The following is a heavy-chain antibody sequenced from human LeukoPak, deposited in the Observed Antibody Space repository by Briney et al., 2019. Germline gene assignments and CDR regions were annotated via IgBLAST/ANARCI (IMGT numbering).Heavy chain of an antibody. CDR3: AKKPATIKFPFDI. Sequence: PGGSQRLSCVGSGFSFSTYDMGWVRQTPGKGLEWVSAISTTGGYTEDADSVKGRFTISRDNSQNTLFLQMHSLRAEDTAVYYCAKKPATIKFPFDIWGQGTLVTVSP. CDR1: GFSFSTYD. V-gene: IGHV3-23*01. CDR2: ISTTGGYT. D-gene: IGHD5-24*01. J-gene: IGHJ4*02.